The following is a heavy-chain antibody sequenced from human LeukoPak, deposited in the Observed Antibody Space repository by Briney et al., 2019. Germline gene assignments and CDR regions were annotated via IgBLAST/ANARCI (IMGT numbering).Heavy chain of an antibody. J-gene: IGHJ5*02. CDR1: GGSISSSNW. CDR2: IYHSGST. Sequence: SGTLSLTCAVSGGSISSSNWWSWVRQPPGKGLEWIGEIYHSGSTNYNPSLKSRVTISVDKSKNQFSLKLSSVTAADTAVYYCARDWRGYCSGTSCHNWFDPWGQGTLVTVSS. D-gene: IGHD2-15*01. CDR3: ARDWRGYCSGTSCHNWFDP. V-gene: IGHV4-4*02.